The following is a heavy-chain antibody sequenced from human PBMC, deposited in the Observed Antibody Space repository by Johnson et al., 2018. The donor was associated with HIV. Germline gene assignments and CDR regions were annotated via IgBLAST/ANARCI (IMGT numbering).Heavy chain of an antibody. D-gene: IGHD5-24*01. J-gene: IGHJ3*02. V-gene: IGHV3-48*03. CDR1: GFTFDDYG. CDR3: ARLRDGYNFDAFDI. CDR2: ISSGGNTI. Sequence: VQLVESGGGVARPGGSLRLSCVASGFTFDDYGMSWVRQAPGKGLEWVSYISSGGNTIYYADSVKGRFTISRDNAKNSLYLQMNSLTAEDTALYYCARLRDGYNFDAFDIWGQGTMGTVSS.